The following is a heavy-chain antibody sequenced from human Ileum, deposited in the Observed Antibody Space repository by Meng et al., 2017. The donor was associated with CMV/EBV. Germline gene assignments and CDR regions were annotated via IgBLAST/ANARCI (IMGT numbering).Heavy chain of an antibody. J-gene: IGHJ4*02. CDR1: GFTFSSYS. CDR3: ARDWGAVDY. CDR2: ISSSSSTI. Sequence: GGSLRLSCAASGFTFSSYSMNWVRQAPGKGLEWVSYISSSSSTIYYADSVKGRFTISRDNAKNSLYLQMNSLRAEDTAVYYCARDWGAVDYWGQGSLVTVSS. V-gene: IGHV3-48*04. D-gene: IGHD7-27*01.